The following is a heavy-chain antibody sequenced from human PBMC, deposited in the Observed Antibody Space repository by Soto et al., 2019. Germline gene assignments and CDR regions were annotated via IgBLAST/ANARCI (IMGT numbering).Heavy chain of an antibody. J-gene: IGHJ6*02. Sequence: QLQLQESGPGLVKPSETLSLTCTVSGGSISSSSYYWGWIRQPPGKGLEWIGSIYYSGSTYYNPSLKRRVTISVDTSKNQFSLKLSSVTAADTAVYYCARGCSGGSCYPAGTHYYYGMDVWGQGTTVTVSS. CDR1: GGSISSSSYY. CDR2: IYYSGST. V-gene: IGHV4-39*01. CDR3: ARGCSGGSCYPAGTHYYYGMDV. D-gene: IGHD2-15*01.